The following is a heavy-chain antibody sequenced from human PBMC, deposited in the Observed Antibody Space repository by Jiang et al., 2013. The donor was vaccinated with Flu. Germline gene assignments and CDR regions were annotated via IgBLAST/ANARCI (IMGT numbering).Heavy chain of an antibody. J-gene: IGHJ4*02. CDR1: GYSIDGHY. CDR3: ARDECGGGSCYPDF. D-gene: IGHD2-15*01. Sequence: SLTCTVSGYSIDGHYWSWIRQPAGMGLEWIGRFYIGGNTKYNPSFTGRVTMSIDTSKNQFSLTIMSVTAADTAVYFCARDECGGGSCYPDFWGQGTLVSVSS. CDR2: FYIGGNT. V-gene: IGHV4-4*07.